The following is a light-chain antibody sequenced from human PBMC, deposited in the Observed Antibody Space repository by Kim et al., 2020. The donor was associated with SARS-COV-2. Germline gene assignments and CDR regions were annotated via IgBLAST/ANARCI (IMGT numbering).Light chain of an antibody. CDR3: NSRDSSGNHSWV. V-gene: IGLV3-19*01. CDR1: SLRSYY. J-gene: IGLJ3*02. Sequence: SSELTQDPAVSVALGQTVRITCQGDSLRSYYASWYQQKPGQATVLVIYGKNNRPSGIPDRFSGSSSGNTASLTITGAQAEDEADYYCNSRDSSGNHSWVFGGGTQLTVL. CDR2: GKN.